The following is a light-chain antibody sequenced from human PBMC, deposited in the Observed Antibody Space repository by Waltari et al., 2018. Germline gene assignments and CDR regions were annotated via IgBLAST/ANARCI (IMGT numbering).Light chain of an antibody. Sequence: IQMTQSPSALSASVGDRVPISCRASQNIHSNLAWYQQKPGKAPKLLIYAASSLQSGIPSRFSGSGSGTDFTLTISGLQPEDSVIYYCQHYSDNPPTFGGGTKVEIK. V-gene: IGKV1-6*01. J-gene: IGKJ4*01. CDR2: AAS. CDR1: QNIHSN. CDR3: QHYSDNPPT.